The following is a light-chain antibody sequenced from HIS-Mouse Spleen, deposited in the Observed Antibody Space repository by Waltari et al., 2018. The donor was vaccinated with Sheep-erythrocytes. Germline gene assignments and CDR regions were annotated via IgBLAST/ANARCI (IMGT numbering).Light chain of an antibody. J-gene: IGLJ1*01. V-gene: IGLV3-1*01. Sequence: SSELTHPPSESVSPGQTASITCPGDKLGDKYACWYQQKPGQYPVLFTYQDRKRPSGVPDRFSGTNSGNTATLTISGTQAMDEADYYCQAWDSSTYVFGTGTKVTVL. CDR3: QAWDSSTYV. CDR2: QDR. CDR1: KLGDKY.